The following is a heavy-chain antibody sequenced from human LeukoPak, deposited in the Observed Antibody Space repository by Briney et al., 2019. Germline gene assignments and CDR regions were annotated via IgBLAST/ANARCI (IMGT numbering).Heavy chain of an antibody. D-gene: IGHD2/OR15-2a*01. CDR3: ARQNIKSLNLGGWFDH. V-gene: IGHV4-38-2*01. Sequence: PSETLSLTCAVSGYSISSGYYWGWIRQPPGKGLEWIGSIYHSGSTYYNPSLKSRVTISVDTSKNQFSLKLSSVTAADTAVYYCARQNIKSLNLGGWFDHWGQGTLVTVSS. CDR1: GYSISSGYY. J-gene: IGHJ5*02. CDR2: IYHSGST.